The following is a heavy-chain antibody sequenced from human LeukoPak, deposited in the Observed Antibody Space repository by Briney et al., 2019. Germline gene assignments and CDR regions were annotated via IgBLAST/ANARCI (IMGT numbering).Heavy chain of an antibody. CDR3: AKFQGGYNVGDAFDM. J-gene: IGHJ3*02. Sequence: GGSLRLSCAASGFTFSSYAMSWVRQAPGKGLEWVSAISGTGSSTYSADSVKGRFTISRDNSKNTLYLQMNTLRAEDTAVYYCAKFQGGYNVGDAFDMWGQGTMVTVSS. V-gene: IGHV3-23*01. CDR1: GFTFSSYA. D-gene: IGHD5-24*01. CDR2: ISGTGSST.